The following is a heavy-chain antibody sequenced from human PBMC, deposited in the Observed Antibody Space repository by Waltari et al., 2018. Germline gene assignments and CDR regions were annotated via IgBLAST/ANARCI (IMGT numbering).Heavy chain of an antibody. V-gene: IGHV4-34*01. CDR1: GESFSGHF. CDR3: ARGRFDFWTGYYSSNYFDP. D-gene: IGHD3-3*01. Sequence: QVQLQQWGAGLLKPSATLSLTCGVSGESFSGHFWSWIRQPPGTGLEWIGEINHGGTSKNNPSLKSRVTISIETAKSQFSLKLTSVTAADTAVYYCARGRFDFWTGYYSSNYFDPWGPGTLVTVSS. CDR2: INHGGTS. J-gene: IGHJ5*02.